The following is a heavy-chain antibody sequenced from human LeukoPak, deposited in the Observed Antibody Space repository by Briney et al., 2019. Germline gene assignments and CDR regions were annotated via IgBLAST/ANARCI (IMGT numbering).Heavy chain of an antibody. V-gene: IGHV4-34*01. J-gene: IGHJ6*03. CDR3: ARRGGSFPYYYQYIDV. D-gene: IGHD1-26*01. Sequence: SGTLSLTCAVYGGSFSGYYWSWIRQPPGKGLEWIGEMNHSGSTNYNPSLKSRVIISVDTSKNQFSLKLSSVTAADTAVYYCARRGGSFPYYYQYIDVWGKGTTVTISS. CDR1: GGSFSGYY. CDR2: MNHSGST.